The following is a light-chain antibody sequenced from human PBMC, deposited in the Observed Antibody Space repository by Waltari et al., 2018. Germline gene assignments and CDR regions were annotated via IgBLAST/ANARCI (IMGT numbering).Light chain of an antibody. CDR2: EVT. J-gene: IGLJ2*01. CDR1: SNDVGNSKH. Sequence: QPALTQPASVSGSPGQSIPISSTGTSNDVGNSKHVCWYQHHPGKAPKLIISEVTERPSGVSDRFSGSKSGNTASLTISGLQAEDEADYYCLSYTSSITFVFGGGTKLSVL. V-gene: IGLV2-23*02. CDR3: LSYTSSITFV.